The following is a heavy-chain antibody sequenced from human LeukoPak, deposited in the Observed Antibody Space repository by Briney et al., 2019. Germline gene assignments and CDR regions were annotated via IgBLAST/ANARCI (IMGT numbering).Heavy chain of an antibody. V-gene: IGHV1-69*05. CDR3: ARETTMFRGVMVFDY. Sequence: SVRVSCKASGGTFSSYAISWVRQAPGQGLEWMGGIIPIFGTANYAQKFQGRVTITTDESTSTAYMELSSLRSEDTAVYYCARETTMFRGVMVFDYWGQGTLVTVSS. D-gene: IGHD3-10*01. CDR2: IIPIFGTA. CDR1: GGTFSSYA. J-gene: IGHJ4*02.